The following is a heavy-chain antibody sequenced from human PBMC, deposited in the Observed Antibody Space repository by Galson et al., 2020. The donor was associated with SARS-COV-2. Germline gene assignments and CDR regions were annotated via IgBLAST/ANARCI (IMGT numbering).Heavy chain of an antibody. CDR3: TREGWQGGY. Sequence: GGSLRLSCIASGFDLEDFWMSWFRQAPGEGMEWVANIRGDGSETNYVESVEGRFSISRDNAVNSLFLQMNSLRVEDTGVYYCTREGWQGGYWGQGTRVTVSS. J-gene: IGHJ4*01. CDR2: IRGDGSET. V-gene: IGHV3-7*01. CDR1: GFDLEDFW. D-gene: IGHD3-22*01.